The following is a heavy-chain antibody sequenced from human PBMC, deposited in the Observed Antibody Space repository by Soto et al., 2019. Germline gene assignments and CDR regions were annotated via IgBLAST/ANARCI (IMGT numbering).Heavy chain of an antibody. J-gene: IGHJ4*02. V-gene: IGHV3-23*01. CDR2: TSGSGDST. Sequence: PGGSLRLSCAASGFTFTNYAMSWVRQAPGRGLEWVSATSGSGDSTYYADTVKGRFTISRDNSKNTLYLQMNSLRAEDTAVYYFAKDPVSQIPVKYFDYWGQGSLVTVSS. D-gene: IGHD4-4*01. CDR1: GFTFTNYA. CDR3: AKDPVSQIPVKYFDY.